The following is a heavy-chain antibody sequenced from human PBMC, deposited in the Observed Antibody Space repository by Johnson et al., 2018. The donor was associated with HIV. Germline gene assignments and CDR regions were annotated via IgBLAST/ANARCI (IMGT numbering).Heavy chain of an antibody. D-gene: IGHD6-6*01. J-gene: IGHJ3*02. CDR3: AKERNWSAYASASPGAFDM. CDR1: TFTFSNYA. CDR2: ITGSGGSR. Sequence: VLLVESGGGVVQPGRSLRLSCAASTFTFSNYAMNWVRQAPGKGLEWVSAITGSGGSRFYADSVKGRFTISRDNSKNTLYLQMSSLRAEDTAVYYCAKERNWSAYASASPGAFDMWGQGTMVTVSS. V-gene: IGHV3-23*04.